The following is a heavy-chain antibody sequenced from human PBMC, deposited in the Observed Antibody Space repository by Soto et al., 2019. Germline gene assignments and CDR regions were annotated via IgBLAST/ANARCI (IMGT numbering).Heavy chain of an antibody. CDR1: GFTFGDYA. J-gene: IGHJ4*02. V-gene: IGHV3-49*04. Sequence: SLRLSCTASGFTFGDYAMSWVRQAPGKGLEWVGFIRSKAYGGTTEYAASVKGRFTISRDDSKSIAYLQMNSLKTEDTAVYYCTRFGIYGDFTFDYWGQGTLVTSPQ. D-gene: IGHD4-17*01. CDR3: TRFGIYGDFTFDY. CDR2: IRSKAYGGTT.